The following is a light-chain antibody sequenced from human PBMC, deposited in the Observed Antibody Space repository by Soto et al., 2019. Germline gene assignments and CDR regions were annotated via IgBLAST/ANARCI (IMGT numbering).Light chain of an antibody. Sequence: EIVLTQSPGTLSLSPGERATLSCRASQSINSRYLAWYQQKPGQAPRLLIYGASSRATGIPDRFSGSGSGTDFTLTISRLEPEDVATYYCQKYNSAPIFGQGTKVEIK. CDR3: QKYNSAPI. CDR1: QSINSRY. V-gene: IGKV3-20*01. CDR2: GAS. J-gene: IGKJ1*01.